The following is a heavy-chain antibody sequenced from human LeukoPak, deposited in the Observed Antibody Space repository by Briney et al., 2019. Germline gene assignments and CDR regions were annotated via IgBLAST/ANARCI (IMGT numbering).Heavy chain of an antibody. CDR2: IHIGNST. Sequence: GGSLRLSCAASGFTVSSNDMSWVRQAPGKGLEWVSIIHIGNSTYYADSVKGRFTISRDNSKNTLYLQMNSLRAEDTAVYYCAADWPLDYWGQGTLVTVSS. J-gene: IGHJ4*02. CDR3: AADWPLDY. D-gene: IGHD3/OR15-3a*01. CDR1: GFTVSSND. V-gene: IGHV3-66*01.